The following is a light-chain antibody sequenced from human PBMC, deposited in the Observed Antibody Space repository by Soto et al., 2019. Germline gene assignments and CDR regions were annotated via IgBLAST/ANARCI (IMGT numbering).Light chain of an antibody. V-gene: IGKV3-20*01. CDR2: DAS. CDR1: QTVRNNY. CDR3: QQFSSYPLT. Sequence: EIVLTQSPGTLSLSPGERATLSCRASQTVRNNYLAWYQQKPGQAPRLLIYDASSRATGIPDRFSGGGSGADFTLTISRLEPEEFAVYYCQQFSSYPLTFGGRTKGDIK. J-gene: IGKJ4*01.